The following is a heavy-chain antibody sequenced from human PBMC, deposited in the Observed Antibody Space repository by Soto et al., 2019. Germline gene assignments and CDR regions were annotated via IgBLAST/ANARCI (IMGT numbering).Heavy chain of an antibody. Sequence: QVQLVESGGGVVQPGRSLRLSCAASGFTFSSYAMHWVRQAPGKGLEWVAVISYDGSNKYYADSVKGRFTISRDNSKNTLYLQMNSLRVEDTAVYYCARSGYYYGSGSYYEYWGQGTLVTVSS. D-gene: IGHD3-10*01. CDR3: ARSGYYYGSGSYYEY. J-gene: IGHJ4*02. CDR2: ISYDGSNK. CDR1: GFTFSSYA. V-gene: IGHV3-30-3*01.